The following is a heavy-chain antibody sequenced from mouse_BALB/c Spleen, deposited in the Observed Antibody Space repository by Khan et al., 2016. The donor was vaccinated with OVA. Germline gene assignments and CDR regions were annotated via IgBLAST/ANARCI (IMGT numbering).Heavy chain of an antibody. CDR3: ARRTTEYALDY. CDR1: GYTFTSYT. CDR2: INPRSGYT. D-gene: IGHD2-14*01. J-gene: IGHJ4*01. Sequence: QMQLEESGAELARPGASVKMSCKASGYTFTSYTMHWVKQRPGQGLEWIGYINPRSGYTQYNQNFNDKATLTADISSSTAYMQLSSLTSEDSAVYYCARRTTEYALDYWGQGTSVTVSS. V-gene: IGHV1-4*01.